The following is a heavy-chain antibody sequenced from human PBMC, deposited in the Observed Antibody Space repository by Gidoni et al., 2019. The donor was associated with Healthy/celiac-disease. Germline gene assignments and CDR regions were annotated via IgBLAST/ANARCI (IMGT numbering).Heavy chain of an antibody. CDR1: GYSFASYW. Sequence: EVQLVQSGSEVKNPGQSLKISCTGSGYSFASYWIGWVRQLPGKGLEWMGIIYPGESDTRYSPYLHGKVNISDEKPISTAYLKWSSLKDSDTDMYYCERLASYGGNSGYYYGMDVWGQGNTVTVSS. J-gene: IGHJ6*02. CDR3: ERLASYGGNSGYYYGMDV. V-gene: IGHV5-51*04. CDR2: IYPGESDT. D-gene: IGHD4-17*01.